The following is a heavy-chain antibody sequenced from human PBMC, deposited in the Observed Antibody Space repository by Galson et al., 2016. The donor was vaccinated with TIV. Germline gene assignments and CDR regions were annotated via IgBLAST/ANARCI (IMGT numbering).Heavy chain of an antibody. D-gene: IGHD2-21*01. CDR3: GKGFRGALDI. J-gene: IGHJ3*02. CDR2: FDPAEGET. CDR1: GYFLSKIS. Sequence: SVKVSCKVSGYFLSKISMHWVRQVPGKGLEWMGGFDPAEGETIYAQRFRGRVSMTEDISTDTAQLELSSLRTDDTAVYFCGKGFRGALDIWGQGTMVTVSS. V-gene: IGHV1-24*01.